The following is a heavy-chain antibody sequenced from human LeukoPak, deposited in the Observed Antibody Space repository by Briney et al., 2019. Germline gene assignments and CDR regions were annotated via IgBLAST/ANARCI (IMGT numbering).Heavy chain of an antibody. D-gene: IGHD2-2*01. CDR1: GCSISSYY. Sequence: SETLSLTCTVSGCSISSYYWNWIRQPPGKGLEWIGYIYYSGSTNYNPSLKSRVTISPDTSKNRFSLKLSSVTAADTAVYYCARHSRPGVLFYWGQGTLVTVSS. V-gene: IGHV4-59*01. J-gene: IGHJ4*02. CDR2: IYYSGST. CDR3: ARHSRPGVLFY.